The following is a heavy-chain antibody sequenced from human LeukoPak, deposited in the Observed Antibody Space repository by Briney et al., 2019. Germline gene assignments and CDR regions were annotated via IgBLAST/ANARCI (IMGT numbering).Heavy chain of an antibody. CDR2: INHSGST. CDR3: ARGKYSSSWYAGFDY. V-gene: IGHV4-34*01. J-gene: IGHJ4*02. Sequence: SETLSLTCAVYGGCFSGYYWSWIRQPPGKGLEWIGEINHSGSTNYNPSLKSRVTISVDTSKNQFSLKLSSVTAADTAVYYCARGKYSSSWYAGFDYWGQGTLVTVSS. D-gene: IGHD6-13*01. CDR1: GGCFSGYY.